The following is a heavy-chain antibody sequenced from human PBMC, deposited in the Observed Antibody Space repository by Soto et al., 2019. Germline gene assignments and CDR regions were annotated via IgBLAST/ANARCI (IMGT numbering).Heavy chain of an antibody. V-gene: IGHV3-11*01. Sequence: QVQLGESGGGLVKPGGSLRLSCAACGFTFTDFYMTWIRQTPGRGPEWLSYISPNGADISYADSVRGRFIMSRDNAKNSVYLQMNSLRAEDTAVYYCAKTARLMGVWGQGTGVTASS. J-gene: IGHJ6*02. D-gene: IGHD2-21*02. CDR3: AKTARLMGV. CDR2: ISPNGADI. CDR1: GFTFTDFY.